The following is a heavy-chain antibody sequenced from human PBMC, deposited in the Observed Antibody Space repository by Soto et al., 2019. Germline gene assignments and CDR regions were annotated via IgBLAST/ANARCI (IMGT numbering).Heavy chain of an antibody. CDR2: INAGSGDS. CDR3: ARELQGLYFFDY. V-gene: IGHV1-3*01. D-gene: IGHD4-4*01. Sequence: ASVKVSGKASEYTFTSYAIHWLRQAPGQSLEWMGWINAGSGDSKYSQKFQGRVTISSDTSASTAYMELSSLRSEDTAVYYCARELQGLYFFDYWGQGTLVTVSS. CDR1: EYTFTSYA. J-gene: IGHJ4*02.